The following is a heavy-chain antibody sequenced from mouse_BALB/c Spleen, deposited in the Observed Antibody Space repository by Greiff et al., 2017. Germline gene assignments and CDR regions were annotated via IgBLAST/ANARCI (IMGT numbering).Heavy chain of an antibody. Sequence: VQLQQSGPGLVQPSQSLSITCTVSGFSLTSYGVHWVRQSPGKGLEWLGVIWSGGSTDYNAAFISRLSISKDNSKSKVFFKMNSLQADDTAIYYCARNKARDGAMDYWGQGTSVTVSS. D-gene: IGHD2-13*01. CDR3: ARNKARDGAMDY. V-gene: IGHV2-4-1*01. CDR1: GFSLTSYG. J-gene: IGHJ4*01. CDR2: IWSGGST.